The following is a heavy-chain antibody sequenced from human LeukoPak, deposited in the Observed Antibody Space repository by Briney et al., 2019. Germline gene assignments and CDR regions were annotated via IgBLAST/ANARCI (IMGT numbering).Heavy chain of an antibody. CDR2: MRNDGSQI. CDR3: AKDMGRRIFGVAYDAFHI. CDR1: GFTFSNYV. J-gene: IGHJ3*02. V-gene: IGHV3-30*02. Sequence: GGSLRLSCVASGFTFSNYVMHWVRQAPGKGLEWVASMRNDGSQIYHADSVKGRFTISRDNSKNTLYLQMNSLRVEDTAIYYCAKDMGRRIFGVAYDAFHIWGQGTMVTVSS. D-gene: IGHD3-3*01.